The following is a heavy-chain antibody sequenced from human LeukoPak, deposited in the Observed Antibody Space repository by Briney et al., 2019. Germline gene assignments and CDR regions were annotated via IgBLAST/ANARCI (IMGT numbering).Heavy chain of an antibody. J-gene: IGHJ4*02. Sequence: ASVKVSCKASGGTFSSYAISWVRQAPGQGLEWMGGIIPIFGTANYAQKFQGRVTMTRDMSTSTVYMELSSLRSEDTAVYYCARDRGGYNSYYFDYWGQGTLVTVSS. V-gene: IGHV1-69*05. CDR1: GGTFSSYA. CDR3: ARDRGGYNSYYFDY. D-gene: IGHD5-24*01. CDR2: IIPIFGTA.